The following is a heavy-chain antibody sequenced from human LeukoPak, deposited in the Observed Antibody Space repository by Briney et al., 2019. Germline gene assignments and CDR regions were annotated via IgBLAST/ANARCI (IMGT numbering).Heavy chain of an antibody. Sequence: SETLSLTCAVYGGSFSGYYWSWIRQPPGKGLEWIGEINHSGSTNYNPSLESRVTISVDTSKNQFSLKLSSVTAADTAVYYCARAKYYYGSGSYGSYYYYYGMDVWGQGTTVTVSS. CDR2: INHSGST. V-gene: IGHV4-34*01. CDR3: ARAKYYYGSGSYGSYYYYYGMDV. CDR1: GGSFSGYY. D-gene: IGHD3-10*01. J-gene: IGHJ6*02.